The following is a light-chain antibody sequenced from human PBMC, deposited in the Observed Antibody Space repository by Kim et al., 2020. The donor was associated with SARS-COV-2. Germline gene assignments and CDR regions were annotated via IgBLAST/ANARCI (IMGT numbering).Light chain of an antibody. CDR2: EDF. CDR1: PGGIASNY. J-gene: IGLJ3*02. Sequence: KTVTSSCTRSPGGIASNYVQWYQQRPGSAPTTVIYEDFQRPSGVPDRFSGSIDRSSNSASLTISGLKTEDEADYYCQSYDSSNHWVFGGGTQLTVL. V-gene: IGLV6-57*03. CDR3: QSYDSSNHWV.